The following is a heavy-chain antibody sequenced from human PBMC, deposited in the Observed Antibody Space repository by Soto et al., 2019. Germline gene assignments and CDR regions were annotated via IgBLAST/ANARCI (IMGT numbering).Heavy chain of an antibody. V-gene: IGHV3-49*03. D-gene: IGHD3-16*02. Sequence: GGSLRLSCTASGFTFGDYAMSWFRQAPGKGLEWVGFIRSKAYGGTTEYAASVKGRFTISRDDSKSIAYLQMNSLKTEDTAVYYCTRDTYYDYIWGSYRGTAGYWGQGTLVTVSS. J-gene: IGHJ4*02. CDR2: IRSKAYGGTT. CDR3: TRDTYYDYIWGSYRGTAGY. CDR1: GFTFGDYA.